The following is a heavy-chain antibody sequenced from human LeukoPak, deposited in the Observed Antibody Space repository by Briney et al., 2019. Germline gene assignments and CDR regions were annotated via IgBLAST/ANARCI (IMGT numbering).Heavy chain of an antibody. D-gene: IGHD1-14*01. CDR3: ARETNRNYFDY. J-gene: IGHJ4*02. V-gene: IGHV3-30*04. CDR1: GFTFSSYA. Sequence: PGGSLRLSCAASGFTFSSYAMHWVRQAPGKGLEWVAVISYDGSNKYYADSVKGRFTISRDNSKNTLYLQMNSLRAEDTAVYYCARETNRNYFDYWGQGTLVTVSS. CDR2: ISYDGSNK.